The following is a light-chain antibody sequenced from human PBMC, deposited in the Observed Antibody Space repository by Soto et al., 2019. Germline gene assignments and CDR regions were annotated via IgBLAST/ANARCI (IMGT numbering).Light chain of an antibody. CDR3: QQYYSYPLT. V-gene: IGKV1-8*01. CDR1: QGISSY. Sequence: IQMTQSPSTLSASLGDRVTITCRAGQGISSYLAWYQQKPGKAPKLLIYAASTLQSGVPSRFSGSGSGTDFTLTISCLQSEDFATYYCQQYYSYPLTFGGGTKVDI. CDR2: AAS. J-gene: IGKJ4*01.